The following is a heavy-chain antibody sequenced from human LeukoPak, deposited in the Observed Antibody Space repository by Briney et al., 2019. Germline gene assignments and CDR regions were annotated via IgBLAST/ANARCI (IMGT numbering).Heavy chain of an antibody. J-gene: IGHJ4*02. CDR3: ARERQLERLTFGKEGSAFDY. CDR1: GFTFSSYS. CDR2: ISSSSSYI. Sequence: PGGSLRLPCAASGFTFSSYSMNWVRQAPGKGLEWVSSISSSSSYIYYAASVKGRFTISRDNAKNSLYLQMNRLRAEDTAVYYCARERQLERLTFGKEGSAFDYWGQGTLVTVSS. V-gene: IGHV3-21*01. D-gene: IGHD1-1*01.